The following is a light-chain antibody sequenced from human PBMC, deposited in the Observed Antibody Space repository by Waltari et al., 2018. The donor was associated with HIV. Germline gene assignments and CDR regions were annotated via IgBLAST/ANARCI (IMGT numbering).Light chain of an antibody. J-gene: IGLJ2*01. CDR1: NLGGKS. Sequence: SYVLTQPSSVSLAPGKTVTITCGGDNLGGKSVHWYQQKPGQAPLLVISDDFDRPSGIPGRGSGSKSETTATLTISGVEAGDEADYYCQVWDITSDRVVFGGGTHLTVL. CDR2: DDF. CDR3: QVWDITSDRVV. V-gene: IGLV3-21*04.